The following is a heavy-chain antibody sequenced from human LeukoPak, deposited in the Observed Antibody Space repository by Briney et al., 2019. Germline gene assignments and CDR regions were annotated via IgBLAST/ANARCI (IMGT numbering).Heavy chain of an antibody. V-gene: IGHV1-69*13. CDR1: GGTFSSYA. J-gene: IGHJ4*02. D-gene: IGHD6-6*01. CDR2: IIPIFGTA. CDR3: ARNLGSSSGFDY. Sequence: SVKVSCKASGGTFSSYAISWVRQAPGQGLEWMGGIIPIFGTANYAQKFQGRVTITADESTSTAYMELSSLRSEDTAVCYCARNLGSSSGFDYWGQGTLVTVSS.